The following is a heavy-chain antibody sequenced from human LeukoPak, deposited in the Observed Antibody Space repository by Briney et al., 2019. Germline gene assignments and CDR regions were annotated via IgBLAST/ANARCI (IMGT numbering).Heavy chain of an antibody. D-gene: IGHD2-2*01. CDR1: GFTFTTYG. Sequence: GGSLRLSCAATGFTFTTYGMCWVRQAPGKGLEWVSSISSSGGSTYYADSVKGRFTISRDNSKNTLFLQMNSLRGEDTAFYYCAKRKTSPPRYFDLWGRGTLVTVSS. CDR2: ISSSGGST. CDR3: AKRKTSPPRYFDL. V-gene: IGHV3-23*01. J-gene: IGHJ2*01.